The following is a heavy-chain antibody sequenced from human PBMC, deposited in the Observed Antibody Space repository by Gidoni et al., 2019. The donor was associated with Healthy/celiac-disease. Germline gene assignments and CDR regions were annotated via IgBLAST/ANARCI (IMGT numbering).Heavy chain of an antibody. D-gene: IGHD5-18*01. Sequence: EVQLVESGGGLVQPGGSLRLSCAAAGFTGSSYWMSWVRQAPGKGLEWLANIKQDGSAQYYVDSVKGRFTISKDNAKNSLYLQMNSLRAEDTAVYYCAIGVGSYSYGYFDYWGQGTLVTVSS. J-gene: IGHJ4*02. V-gene: IGHV3-7*03. CDR1: GFTGSSYW. CDR3: AIGVGSYSYGYFDY. CDR2: IKQDGSAQ.